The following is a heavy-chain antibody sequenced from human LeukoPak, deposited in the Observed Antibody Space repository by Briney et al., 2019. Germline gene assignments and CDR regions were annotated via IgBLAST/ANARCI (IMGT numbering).Heavy chain of an antibody. J-gene: IGHJ4*02. D-gene: IGHD2-15*01. CDR1: GGSISSYY. CDR2: IYYSGST. Sequence: ASETLSLTCTVSGGSISSYYWSWIRQPPGKGLEWIGYIYYSGSTNYNPSLKSRVTISVDTSKNQFSLKLSSVTAADTAVYYCARDPAQWYLWGQGTLVTVSS. V-gene: IGHV4-59*01. CDR3: ARDPAQWYL.